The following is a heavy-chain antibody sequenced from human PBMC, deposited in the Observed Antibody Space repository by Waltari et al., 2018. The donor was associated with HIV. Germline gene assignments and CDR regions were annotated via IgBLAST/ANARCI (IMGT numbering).Heavy chain of an antibody. CDR3: ARGTYGDYFDY. CDR2: IYHRGST. V-gene: IGHV4-38-2*01. D-gene: IGHD4-17*01. CDR1: DYSIGNGYY. J-gene: IGHJ4*02. Sequence: QAQLQESGPGLVKASETLSLTCAVSDYSIGNGYYWGWIRQPPGKGLEWIGNIYHRGSTYYNPSLKSRVTISVDTSKNQFSLKLTSVTAADTAVYYCARGTYGDYFDYWGQGTLVTVSS.